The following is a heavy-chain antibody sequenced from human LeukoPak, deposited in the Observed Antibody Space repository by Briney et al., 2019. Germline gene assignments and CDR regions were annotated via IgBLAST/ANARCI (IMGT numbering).Heavy chain of an antibody. V-gene: IGHV4-39*01. CDR3: ATSGWYLLPGVY. CDR2: IYYSGST. Sequence: SETLSLTCTVSGGSISSYYWGWIRQPPGKGLEWFGSIYYSGSTYYNPSLESRVTISVDTSKNQFSLKLSSVTAADTAVYYCATSGWYLLPGVYWGQGTLVTVSS. CDR1: GGSISSYY. D-gene: IGHD6-19*01. J-gene: IGHJ4*02.